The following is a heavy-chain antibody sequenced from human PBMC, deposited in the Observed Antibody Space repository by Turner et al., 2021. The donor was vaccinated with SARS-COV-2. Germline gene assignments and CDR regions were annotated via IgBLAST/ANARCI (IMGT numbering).Heavy chain of an antibody. J-gene: IGHJ4*02. CDR2: ISYDGRKK. CDR3: AKEEFGYDY. Sequence: QVQLVESGGGVVQPGRSQRLSCATSGFSFSNYAMHWVRQAPGKGLEWVAVISYDGRKKYYADSVKGRFTISRDDSKNTVFLQMNSLRPEDTAVYYCAKEEFGYDYWGQGTLVTVSS. D-gene: IGHD3-10*01. CDR1: GFSFSNYA. V-gene: IGHV3-30*18.